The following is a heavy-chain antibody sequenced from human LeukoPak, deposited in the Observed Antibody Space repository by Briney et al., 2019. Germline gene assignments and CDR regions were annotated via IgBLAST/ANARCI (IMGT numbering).Heavy chain of an antibody. Sequence: GGSLRLSCAASGFIFNNYVIHWFRQAPGKGLEWVAVVSLDGNSKFYASSVKGRSSISRDNSMNTLYLQMSSLRPEDTALYFCARERTTSSWGSFDVWGQGTMVTVSS. V-gene: IGHV3-30*03. CDR2: VSLDGNSK. J-gene: IGHJ3*01. CDR1: GFIFNNYV. CDR3: ARERTTSSWGSFDV. D-gene: IGHD2-2*01.